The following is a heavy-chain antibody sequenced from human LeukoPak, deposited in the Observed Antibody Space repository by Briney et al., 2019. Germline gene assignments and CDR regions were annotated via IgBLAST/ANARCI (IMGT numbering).Heavy chain of an antibody. CDR2: IYSGGST. D-gene: IGHD4-23*01. J-gene: IGHJ4*02. CDR1: GFTVSSNY. CDR3: ARDYGGNSVLDY. V-gene: IGHV3-66*02. Sequence: PGGSLRLSCAASGFTVSSNYMSWVRQAPGEGLEWVSVIYSGGSTYYADSVKGRFTISRDNSKNTLYLQMNSLRAEDTAVYYCARDYGGNSVLDYWGQGTLVTVSS.